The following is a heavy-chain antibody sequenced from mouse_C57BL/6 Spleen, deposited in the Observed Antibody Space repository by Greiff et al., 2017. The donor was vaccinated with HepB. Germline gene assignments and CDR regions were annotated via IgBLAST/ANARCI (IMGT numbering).Heavy chain of an antibody. Sequence: QVQLQQSGAELVRPGTSVKVSCKASGYAFTNYLIEWVKQRPGQGLEWIGVINPGSGGTNYNEKFKGKATLTADKSSSTAYIQLSSLTSEDSAVYFCARSGNDYGFAYWGQGTLVTVSA. D-gene: IGHD2-4*01. CDR1: GYAFTNYL. CDR2: INPGSGGT. CDR3: ARSGNDYGFAY. J-gene: IGHJ3*01. V-gene: IGHV1-54*01.